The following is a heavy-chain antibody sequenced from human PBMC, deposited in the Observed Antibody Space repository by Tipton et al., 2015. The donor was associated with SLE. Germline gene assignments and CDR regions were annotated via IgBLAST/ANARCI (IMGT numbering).Heavy chain of an antibody. CDR2: DSHSGRP. V-gene: IGHV4-59*01. J-gene: IGHJ3*02. D-gene: IGHD3-9*01. Sequence: GLVKPSETLSLTCTVSGDSLGTYFWTWIRQPPGKGMEWIGYDSHSGRPNYNPSLKSRVTISVDTSKNQFSLQLSSVTAADTAVYHCARCGRGDYDVLTGPGSFDIWGHGTMVTVSS. CDR3: ARCGRGDYDVLTGPGSFDI. CDR1: GDSLGTYF.